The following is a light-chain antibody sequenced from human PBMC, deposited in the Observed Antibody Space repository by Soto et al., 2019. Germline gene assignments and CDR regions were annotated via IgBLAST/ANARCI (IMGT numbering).Light chain of an antibody. J-gene: IGKJ1*01. CDR3: QQSYSTPQT. CDR1: QSISSY. V-gene: IGKV1-39*01. Sequence: DIQMTQSPSSLSASVGDRVTITCRASQSISSYLNWYQQKPGKAPKLLICAASSLQSGVPSRFSGSESGTDFTLTISSLQPEDFATYSCQQSYSTPQTFGQGTKVDIK. CDR2: AAS.